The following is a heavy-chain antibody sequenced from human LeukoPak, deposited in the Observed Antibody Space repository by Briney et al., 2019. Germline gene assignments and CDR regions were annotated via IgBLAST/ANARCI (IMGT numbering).Heavy chain of an antibody. CDR2: FDWNDDK. CDR1: GFSLSTSGVG. V-gene: IGHV2-5*01. Sequence: SGPTLVHPTPTLTLTCTFSGFSLSTSGVGVGWIRQPPVKALEWLALFDWNDDKRYSPSRKSRLTIIKDTSKNQVVLTMTNIDPVDTATYYCAHSERYCSGGSCYADDAFDIWGQGTMGTVSS. J-gene: IGHJ3*02. D-gene: IGHD2-15*01. CDR3: AHSERYCSGGSCYADDAFDI.